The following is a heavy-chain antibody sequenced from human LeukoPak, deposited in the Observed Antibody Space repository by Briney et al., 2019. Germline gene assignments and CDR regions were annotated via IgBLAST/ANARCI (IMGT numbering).Heavy chain of an antibody. D-gene: IGHD6-19*01. CDR2: IYYSGST. CDR3: ARVIAVAGTGYFYMDV. CDR1: GGSISSSSYY. V-gene: IGHV4-39*07. Sequence: SETLSLTCTVSGGSISSSSYYWGWIRQPPGKGLEWIGSIYYSGSTNYNPSLKSRVTISVDTPKNQFSLKLSSVTAADTAVYYCARVIAVAGTGYFYMDVWGKGTTVTVSS. J-gene: IGHJ6*03.